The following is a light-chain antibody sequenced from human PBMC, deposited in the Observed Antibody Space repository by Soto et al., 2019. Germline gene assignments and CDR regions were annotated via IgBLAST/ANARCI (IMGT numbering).Light chain of an antibody. CDR2: EDT. J-gene: IGLJ1*01. V-gene: IGLV2-23*01. Sequence: QSVLTQPASVSGSPEQSITISCTGTSSDVGTYNLVSWYQQHPGKAPKLMIYEDTKRPSGVSNRFSGSKSGNTASLTISWLQAEDEADYYCCSYAGSSTYVFGTGAKVTV. CDR3: CSYAGSSTYV. CDR1: SSDVGTYNL.